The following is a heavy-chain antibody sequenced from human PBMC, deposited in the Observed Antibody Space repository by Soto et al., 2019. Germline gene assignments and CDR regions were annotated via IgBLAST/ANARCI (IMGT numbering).Heavy chain of an antibody. CDR3: TISQDRGGRTTFID. Sequence: GGSLRLSCAVSGFTFDDNAMHWVRQAPEKGLEWVSGINWKSDIGYADSVKGRFTISRDNAENSLYLQMNRLRAEDTALYYCTISQDRGGRTTFIDWGQGTQVTVSS. J-gene: IGHJ4*02. CDR1: GFTFDDNA. D-gene: IGHD3-16*01. V-gene: IGHV3-9*01. CDR2: INWKSDI.